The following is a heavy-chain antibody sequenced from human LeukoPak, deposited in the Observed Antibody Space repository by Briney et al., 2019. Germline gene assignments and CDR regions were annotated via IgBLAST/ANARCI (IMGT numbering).Heavy chain of an antibody. CDR2: MHSTGSA. V-gene: IGHV4-59*01. Sequence: SETLSLTCTVSGGSISGYTWSWIRQPPGKGLEWVGYMHSTGSADYSPSLKGRVTISVDTSNNQFFLRLNSVTAADTAIYFCAIDCSRTSCYLPDVWGTGTTVTVSS. CDR1: GGSISGYT. D-gene: IGHD2-2*01. CDR3: AIDCSRTSCYLPDV. J-gene: IGHJ6*04.